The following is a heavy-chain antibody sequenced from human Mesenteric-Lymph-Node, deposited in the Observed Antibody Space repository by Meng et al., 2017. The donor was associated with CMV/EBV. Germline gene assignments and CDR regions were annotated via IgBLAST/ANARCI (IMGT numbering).Heavy chain of an antibody. J-gene: IGHJ4*02. CDR1: GFTFDDYA. D-gene: IGHD5-24*01. CDR2: ISWNSGSI. Sequence: SLKISCAASGFTFDDYAMHWVRQAPGKGLEWVSGISWNSGSIGYADSVKGRFTISRDNAKNSLYLQMNSLRAEDMALYYCVKDACRNAQCDFFDYWGQGTLVTVSS. V-gene: IGHV3-9*03. CDR3: VKDACRNAQCDFFDY.